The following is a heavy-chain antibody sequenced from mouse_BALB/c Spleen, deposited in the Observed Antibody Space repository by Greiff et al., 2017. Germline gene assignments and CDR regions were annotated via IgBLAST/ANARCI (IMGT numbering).Heavy chain of an antibody. Sequence: EVKLQESGGGLVKPGGSLKLSCAASGFTFSDYYMYWVRQTPEKRLEWVATISDGGSYTYYPDSVKGRFTISRDNAKNNLYLQMSSLKSEDTAMYYCARDRYEGNYYAMDYWGQGTSVTVSS. J-gene: IGHJ4*01. D-gene: IGHD2-12*01. CDR2: ISDGGSYT. CDR1: GFTFSDYY. V-gene: IGHV5-4*02. CDR3: ARDRYEGNYYAMDY.